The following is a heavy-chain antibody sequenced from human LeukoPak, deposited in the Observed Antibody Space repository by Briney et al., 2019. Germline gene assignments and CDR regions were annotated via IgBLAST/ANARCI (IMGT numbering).Heavy chain of an antibody. CDR3: TREGWDQRDTAAFDY. Sequence: GRSLRLSCAASGFTFSPHAMHWARQAPGQGLKWMGWINPNSGDTNSAQKFQGRVTMSRDTSITTLYMELSRLRPDDTAVYYCTREGWDQRDTAAFDYWGQGTLVTVSS. CDR1: GFTFSPHA. V-gene: IGHV1-2*02. D-gene: IGHD6-19*01. J-gene: IGHJ4*02. CDR2: INPNSGDT.